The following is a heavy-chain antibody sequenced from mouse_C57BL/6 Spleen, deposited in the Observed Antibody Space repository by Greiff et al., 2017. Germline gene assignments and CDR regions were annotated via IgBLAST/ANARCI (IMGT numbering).Heavy chain of an antibody. CDR3: AKYSNYDYFDY. V-gene: IGHV1-80*01. Sequence: VKLMESGAELVKPGASVKISCKASGYAFSSYWLNWVKQRPGKGLEWIGQIYPGDGDTNYNGKFKGKATLTADKSSSTAYMQLSSLTSEDSAVYFCAKYSNYDYFDYWGQGTTLTVSS. CDR2: IYPGDGDT. D-gene: IGHD2-5*01. J-gene: IGHJ2*01. CDR1: GYAFSSYW.